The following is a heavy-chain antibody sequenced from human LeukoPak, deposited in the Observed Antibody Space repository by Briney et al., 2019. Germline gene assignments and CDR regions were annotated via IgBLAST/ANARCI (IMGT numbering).Heavy chain of an antibody. J-gene: IGHJ5*02. CDR3: ARLLVVESRFDP. CDR2: IYASGST. V-gene: IGHV4-4*07. Sequence: PSETLSLTCTDSDGSINSYFWSWIRQPAGKGLEYIGRIYASGSTNYNPSLKSRVTMSVDTSKNQFSLKLTSVTAADTAVYYCARLLVVESRFDPWGQGTLVTVSS. D-gene: IGHD2-15*01. CDR1: DGSINSYF.